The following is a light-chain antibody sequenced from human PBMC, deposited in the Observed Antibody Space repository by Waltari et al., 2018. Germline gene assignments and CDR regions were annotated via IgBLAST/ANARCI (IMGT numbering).Light chain of an antibody. CDR2: DVT. V-gene: IGLV2-11*01. J-gene: IGLJ3*02. CDR1: SSDVGGYNY. CDR3: CSYAGSITFWV. Sequence: QSALTQPRSVSGSPGQSVTISCTGTSSDVGGYNYVSWYQHHPAQAPKLIIYDVTKRPSGVPDRFSASKSDNTASLTISGLQAEDEADYYCCSYAGSITFWVFGGGTKLTVL.